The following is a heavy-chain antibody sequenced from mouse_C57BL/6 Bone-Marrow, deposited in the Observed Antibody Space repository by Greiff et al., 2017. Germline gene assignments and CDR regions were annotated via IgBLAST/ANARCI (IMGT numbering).Heavy chain of an antibody. Sequence: EVQLQQSVAELVRPGASVKLSCTASGFTIKNTYMHWVKQKPEQGLEWIGRIDPANGNTRYAPKFQGKATITTDTSSTTAYLQLSSLTSEDTAIYYCADYELYYYAMDYWGQGTSVTVSS. D-gene: IGHD2-4*01. J-gene: IGHJ4*01. CDR2: IDPANGNT. V-gene: IGHV14-3*01. CDR3: ADYELYYYAMDY. CDR1: GFTIKNTY.